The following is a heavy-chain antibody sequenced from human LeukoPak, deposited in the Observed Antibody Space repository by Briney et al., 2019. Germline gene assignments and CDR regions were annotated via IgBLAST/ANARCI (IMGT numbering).Heavy chain of an antibody. CDR3: ARVKPAYCGGDCYWYNWFDP. J-gene: IGHJ5*02. CDR1: GGTFSSHA. D-gene: IGHD2-21*02. CDR2: VIPIFGTA. V-gene: IGHV1-69*01. Sequence: APVKVSCKASGGTFSSHAISWGRQAPGQGLEWMGGVIPIFGTANYAQKFQGRVTITADESTSTAYMELSSLRSEDTAVYYCARVKPAYCGGDCYWYNWFDPWDQGTLVTVSS.